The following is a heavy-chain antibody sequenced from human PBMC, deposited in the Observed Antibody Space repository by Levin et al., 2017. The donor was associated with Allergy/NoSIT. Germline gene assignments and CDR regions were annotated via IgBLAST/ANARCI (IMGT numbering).Heavy chain of an antibody. CDR3: ARGGVATTYKGTQLDY. V-gene: IGHV3-30-3*01. D-gene: IGHD5-12*01. CDR1: GFTFSSYA. J-gene: IGHJ4*02. Sequence: GGSLRLSCAASGFTFSSYAMHWVRQAPGKGLEWVAVISYDGSNKYYADSVKGRFTISRDNSKNTLYLQMNSLRAEDTAVYYCARGGVATTYKGTQLDYWGQGTLVTVSS. CDR2: ISYDGSNK.